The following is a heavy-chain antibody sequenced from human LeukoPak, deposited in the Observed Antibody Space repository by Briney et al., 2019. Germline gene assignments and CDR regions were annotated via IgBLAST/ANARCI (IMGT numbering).Heavy chain of an antibody. Sequence: SETLSLTCTVSGASISSYYWGWIRQPPGKGLEWIGYIYYSGSTNYNPSLKSRVTMSVDTSKNRFSLKLTSVTAADTAVYYCARGAASGTGWFDPWGQGTLVTVSS. CDR3: ARGAASGTGWFDP. CDR1: GASISSYY. V-gene: IGHV4-59*08. D-gene: IGHD6-13*01. CDR2: IYYSGST. J-gene: IGHJ5*02.